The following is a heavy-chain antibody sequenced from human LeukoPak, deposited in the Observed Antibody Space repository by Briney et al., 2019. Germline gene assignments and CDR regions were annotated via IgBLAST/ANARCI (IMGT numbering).Heavy chain of an antibody. V-gene: IGHV3-9*01. CDR2: ISWNSGAI. CDR1: GFTFNDYA. J-gene: IGHJ2*01. CDR3: AKTSTSYCAGDCLPGYFDL. D-gene: IGHD2-21*02. Sequence: GGSLRLSCAASGFTFNDYAMHWVRQAPGKGLEWVSGISWNSGAIGYADSVKGRFTISRDNVKNSLYLQMSSLRAEDTAFYYCAKTSTSYCAGDCLPGYFDLWGRGTLVTVSS.